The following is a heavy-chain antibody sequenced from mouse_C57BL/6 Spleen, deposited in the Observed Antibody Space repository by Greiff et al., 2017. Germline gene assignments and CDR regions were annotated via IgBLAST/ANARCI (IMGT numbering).Heavy chain of an antibody. Sequence: QVQLQQPGAELVKPGASVKMSCKASGYTFTSYWITWVKQRPGQGLEWIGDIYPGSGSTNYNEKFKSKATMTVDTSSSTAYMQLSSLTSEDSAVYYCARSGQDRAMCVWGQGTSVTVSS. CDR2: IYPGSGST. CDR3: ARSGQDRAMCV. CDR1: GYTFTSYW. D-gene: IGHD3-1*01. V-gene: IGHV1-55*01. J-gene: IGHJ4*01.